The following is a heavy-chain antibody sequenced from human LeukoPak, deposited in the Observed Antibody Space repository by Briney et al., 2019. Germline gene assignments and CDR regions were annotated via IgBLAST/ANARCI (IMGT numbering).Heavy chain of an antibody. CDR3: TIIAASGIPRGYFYMDV. CDR1: GGLFSGYY. CDR2: INHNGDT. Sequence: SSETLSLTCAVSGGLFSGYYWTWIRQTPGRGLGWIGEINHNGDTKYNPSLKRRVSISTDTSKNQFSLKVSSVTAADTAIYDCTIIAASGIPRGYFYMDVWAKGTTVTVSS. J-gene: IGHJ6*03. V-gene: IGHV4-34*01. D-gene: IGHD6-13*01.